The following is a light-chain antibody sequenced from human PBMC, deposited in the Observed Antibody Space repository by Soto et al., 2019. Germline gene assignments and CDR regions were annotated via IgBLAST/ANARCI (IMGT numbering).Light chain of an antibody. CDR3: QQYNNWPLG. Sequence: ETVITQSPATLSVSPGERNTLSCRASQSVNSKLAWYQQKPGQAPRLLIHDASTRATGIPVRFSGSGSGTEFTLTISSLQSEDFAVYYCQQYNNWPLGFGGGTKVEIK. CDR2: DAS. J-gene: IGKJ4*01. V-gene: IGKV3-15*01. CDR1: QSVNSK.